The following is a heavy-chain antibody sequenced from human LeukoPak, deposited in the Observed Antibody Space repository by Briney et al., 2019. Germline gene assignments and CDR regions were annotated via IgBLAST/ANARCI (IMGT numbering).Heavy chain of an antibody. CDR2: ISWNSGSI. J-gene: IGHJ5*02. D-gene: IGHD6-19*01. V-gene: IGHV3-9*01. Sequence: SLRLSCAASGFTFDDYAMHWVRQAPGKGLEWVSGISWNSGSIGYADSVKGRFTISRDNAKKSLYLQMNSLRAEDTAVYYCAKDMVFRSGWYGWFDPWGQGTLVTVSS. CDR1: GFTFDDYA. CDR3: AKDMVFRSGWYGWFDP.